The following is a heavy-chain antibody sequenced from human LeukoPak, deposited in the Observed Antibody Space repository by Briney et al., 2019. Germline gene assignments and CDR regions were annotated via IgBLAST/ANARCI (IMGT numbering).Heavy chain of an antibody. Sequence: GASVKVSCKASGYTFTSYAMHWVRQAPGQRREWMGCINAGNGNTRYSQKFQSRVTITRDTSASTAYMELSSLRSEDTAVYYCAILVGATIRPDDAFDIWGQGTMVTVSS. D-gene: IGHD1-26*01. J-gene: IGHJ3*02. V-gene: IGHV1-3*01. CDR2: INAGNGNT. CDR1: GYTFTSYA. CDR3: AILVGATIRPDDAFDI.